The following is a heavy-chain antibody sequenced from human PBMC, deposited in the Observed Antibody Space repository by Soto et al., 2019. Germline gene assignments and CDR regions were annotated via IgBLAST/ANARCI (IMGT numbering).Heavy chain of an antibody. V-gene: IGHV3-15*01. CDR2: IKSKTDGGTT. CDR3: TTGPGFGRSFDY. D-gene: IGHD3-10*01. CDR1: GFTFSNAW. J-gene: IGHJ4*02. Sequence: GGSLRLSCAASGFTFSNAWMSWVRQAPGKGLEWVGRIKSKTDGGTTDYAAPVKGRFTISRDGSKNTLYLQMNSLKTEDTAVYYCTTGPGFGRSFDYWGQGTLVTVSS.